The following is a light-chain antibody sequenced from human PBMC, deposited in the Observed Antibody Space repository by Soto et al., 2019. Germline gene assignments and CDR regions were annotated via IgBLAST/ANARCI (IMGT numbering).Light chain of an antibody. J-gene: IGKJ1*01. V-gene: IGKV3-15*01. Sequence: EIVMTQSPANLSGSPGERATLSCRASQSVSSNLAWYQQKPGQAPRLLIYGASTRATGIPARFSGSGSGTEFSLIIGRLEPEDFAVYICQQYGASPWTFGQGTKVDIK. CDR3: QQYGASPWT. CDR1: QSVSSN. CDR2: GAS.